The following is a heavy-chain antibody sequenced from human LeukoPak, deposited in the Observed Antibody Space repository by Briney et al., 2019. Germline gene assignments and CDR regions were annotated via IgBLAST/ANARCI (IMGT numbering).Heavy chain of an antibody. Sequence: GGSLRLSCAASGFSFSTYAMHWVRQAPGKGLEWVAVISLDGRNEYYADSVKGRFTIPRDNSKNTLYLQMNSLRAEDTTVYYCARSCGYNYGYWGYFDYWGQGALVTVSS. D-gene: IGHD5-18*01. CDR3: ARSCGYNYGYWGYFDY. CDR2: ISLDGRNE. J-gene: IGHJ4*02. CDR1: GFSFSTYA. V-gene: IGHV3-30*04.